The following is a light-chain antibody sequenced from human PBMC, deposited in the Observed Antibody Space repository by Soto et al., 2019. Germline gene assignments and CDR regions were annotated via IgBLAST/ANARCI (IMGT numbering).Light chain of an antibody. CDR2: HAS. CDR3: QQYNIWPQT. J-gene: IGKJ1*01. V-gene: IGKV3-15*01. CDR1: QSVSDK. Sequence: IVMTQSPATVSVSPGERATLSCRASQSVSDKLAWYQQKPGQAPRLLIYHASARATGIPARFSGSGSGTEFTLTISGLQSEDFAVYFCQQYNIWPQTFGQGTKVDIK.